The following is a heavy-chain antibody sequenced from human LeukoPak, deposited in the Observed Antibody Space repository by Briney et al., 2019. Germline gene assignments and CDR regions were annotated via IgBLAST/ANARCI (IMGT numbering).Heavy chain of an antibody. V-gene: IGHV3-23*01. Sequence: GGSLRLSCAASGFTFNNYAMTWVRQAPGKGLEGVSDISAGGDHTYYAGSVKGPFTISRDTSKNTLYLQMNTLRAEDTAIYYCAKDWGSSPKWLDPWGQGTLVTVSS. CDR1: GFTFNNYA. J-gene: IGHJ5*02. CDR2: ISAGGDHT. D-gene: IGHD3-16*01. CDR3: AKDWGSSPKWLDP.